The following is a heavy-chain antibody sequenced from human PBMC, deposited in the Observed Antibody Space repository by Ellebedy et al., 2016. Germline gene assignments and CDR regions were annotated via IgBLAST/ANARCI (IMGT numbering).Heavy chain of an antibody. J-gene: IGHJ4*02. CDR2: INPSGGST. D-gene: IGHD6-6*01. V-gene: IGHV1-46*01. Sequence: ASVKVSXXASGYTFTTFSITWVRQAPGQGLEWMGIINPSGGSTTYAQKFQGRVTMTRDTSTSTVYMELSSLRAEDTALYYCARDDYTSSPLGYWGQGTLVTVSS. CDR3: ARDDYTSSPLGY. CDR1: GYTFTTFS.